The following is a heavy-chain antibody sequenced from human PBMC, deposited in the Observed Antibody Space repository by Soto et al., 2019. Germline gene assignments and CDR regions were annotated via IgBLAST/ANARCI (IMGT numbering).Heavy chain of an antibody. CDR2: IYHTGST. D-gene: IGHD2-21*02. CDR1: GDSISSTNL. CDR3: AWTAPSISKGDIDF. Sequence: PSETLSLTCAVSGDSISSTNLWTWVRQPPGKGLEWIGEIYHTGSTTFNPSLKSRVTISVDKSKNHFSLKVSSVTAADTAVYFFAWTAPSISKGDIDFWSQGLLITVS. V-gene: IGHV4-4*02. J-gene: IGHJ4*01.